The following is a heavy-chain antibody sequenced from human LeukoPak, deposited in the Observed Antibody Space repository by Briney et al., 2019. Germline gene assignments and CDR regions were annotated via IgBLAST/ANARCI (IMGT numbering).Heavy chain of an antibody. CDR3: ARATPGLTTVTNNWFDP. Sequence: PSETLSLTCTVSGGSISSHYWSWIRQPPGKGLEWIGYFYCSGSTNYNPSLKSRVTISVDTSKNQFSLKLSSVTAADTAVYYCARATPGLTTVTNNWFDPWGQGTLVTVSS. CDR2: FYCSGST. CDR1: GGSISSHY. V-gene: IGHV4-59*11. J-gene: IGHJ5*02. D-gene: IGHD4-11*01.